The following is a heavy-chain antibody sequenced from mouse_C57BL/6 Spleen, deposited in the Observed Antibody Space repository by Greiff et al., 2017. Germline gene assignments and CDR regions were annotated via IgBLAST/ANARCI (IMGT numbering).Heavy chain of an antibody. V-gene: IGHV1-69*01. D-gene: IGHD1-1*01. Sequence: QVQLQQPGAELVMPGASVKLSCKASGYTFTSYWMHWVKQRPGQGLEWIGEIDPSDSYTNYNQKFKGKSTLTVDKSSSTAYMQLSSLTSEDSAVYYCARRHYGSSYYFGYWGQGTTLTVSS. J-gene: IGHJ2*01. CDR2: IDPSDSYT. CDR3: ARRHYGSSYYFGY. CDR1: GYTFTSYW.